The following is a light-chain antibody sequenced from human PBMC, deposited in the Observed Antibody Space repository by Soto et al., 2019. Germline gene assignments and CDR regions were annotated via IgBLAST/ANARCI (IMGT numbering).Light chain of an antibody. V-gene: IGKV3-11*01. CDR2: DAS. J-gene: IGKJ5*01. CDR1: QSVSSS. CDR3: QQRTNWPIT. Sequence: EIVLTQSPATLSLSPGERATLSCRASQSVSSSLAWYQQKPGQTPRLLIYDASNRATGIPARFSGSGSGTDFTLTISSLGPEDFAVYYCQQRTNWPITFGQGTRLGIK.